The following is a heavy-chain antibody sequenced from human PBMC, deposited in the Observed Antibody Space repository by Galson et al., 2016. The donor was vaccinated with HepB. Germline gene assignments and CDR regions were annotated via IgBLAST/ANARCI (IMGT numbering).Heavy chain of an antibody. CDR3: ATGPVSFDY. CDR2: ISAYNGNT. V-gene: IGHV1-18*01. J-gene: IGHJ4*02. Sequence: SVKVSCKASGYTFTNYGISWVRQAPGQGLEWMGWISAYNGNTNYAQKLQGRVTMTEDTSTDTAYMELSSLRSEDTAVYYCATGPVSFDYWGQGTLVTVSS. CDR1: GYTFTNYG.